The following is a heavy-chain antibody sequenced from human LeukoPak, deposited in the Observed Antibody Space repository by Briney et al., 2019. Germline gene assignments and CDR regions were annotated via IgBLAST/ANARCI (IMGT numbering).Heavy chain of an antibody. V-gene: IGHV3-21*01. D-gene: IGHD1-26*01. CDR2: ISSSSSYI. CDR1: GFTFSSYS. J-gene: IGHJ4*02. Sequence: PGGSLRLSCAASGFTFSSYSMNWVRQAPGKGLEWVSSISSSSSYIYYADSVKGRFTISRDNAKNSLYLQMNSLRAEDTAVYYCARDTASGSYTPYFDYWGQGTLVTVSS. CDR3: ARDTASGSYTPYFDY.